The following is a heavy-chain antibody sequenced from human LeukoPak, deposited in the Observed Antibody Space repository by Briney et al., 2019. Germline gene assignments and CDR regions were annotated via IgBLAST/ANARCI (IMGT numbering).Heavy chain of an antibody. D-gene: IGHD4-17*01. CDR1: GFSLSASGMC. CDR3: ARIAPGYGDYLIDY. CDR2: IDWDDAT. J-gene: IGHJ4*02. V-gene: IGHV2-70*11. Sequence: SRPTLLNPTQTLTLACTLSGFSLSASGMCVTWIGQPTGKALKSLARIDWDDATYYSTSLKTSLPNSKHTSKNLEVPTMTNMDPVDTATYYCARIAPGYGDYLIDYWGQGMLVTVSS.